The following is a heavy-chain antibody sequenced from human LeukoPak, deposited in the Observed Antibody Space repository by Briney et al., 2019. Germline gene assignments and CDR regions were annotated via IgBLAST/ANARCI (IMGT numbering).Heavy chain of an antibody. V-gene: IGHV4-34*01. CDR2: INHSGST. J-gene: IGHJ3*02. CDR1: GGSFSGYY. CDR3: ERGPRYYFGASGPVAFDI. D-gene: IGHD3-22*01. Sequence: SETLSLTCAVYGGSFSGYYWTWIRQSPGKGLEWIGEINHSGSTNYNPSLKSRVTISVDTSKNHFSLNLSSVTAADTAVVYCERGPRYYFGASGPVAFDIWGQGTMVTVSS.